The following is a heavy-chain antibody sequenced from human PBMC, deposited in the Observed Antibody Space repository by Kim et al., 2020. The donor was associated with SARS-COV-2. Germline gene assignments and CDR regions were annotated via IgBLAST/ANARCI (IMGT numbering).Heavy chain of an antibody. D-gene: IGHD3-22*01. V-gene: IGHV1-69*04. J-gene: IGHJ4*02. CDR3: ASASFFYESSGYHFDD. Sequence: SVKVSCKASGGTFSSYAINWVRQAPGQGLEWMGRIIPILGIANYAQKFQGRVTITADKSTSTAYMELSSLRSEDTAVYYCASASFFYESSGYHFDDWGQ. CDR2: IIPILGIA. CDR1: GGTFSSYA.